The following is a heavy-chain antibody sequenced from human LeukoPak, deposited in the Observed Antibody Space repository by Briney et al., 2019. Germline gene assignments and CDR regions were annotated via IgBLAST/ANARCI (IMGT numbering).Heavy chain of an antibody. CDR3: AKDLLDSSTWTGRLGLYFDY. D-gene: IGHD6-13*01. CDR1: GFTFSSYA. Sequence: PGGSLRLSCAASGFTFSSYAMSWVRQAPGKGLEWVSVMSGSGGSTYYADSVKGRFTISRDNSKNTLYLQMNSLGAEDTAVYYCAKDLLDSSTWTGRLGLYFDYWGQGTLVTVSS. J-gene: IGHJ4*02. CDR2: MSGSGGST. V-gene: IGHV3-23*01.